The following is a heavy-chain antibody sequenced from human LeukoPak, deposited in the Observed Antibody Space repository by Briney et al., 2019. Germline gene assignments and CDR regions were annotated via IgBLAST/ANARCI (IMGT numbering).Heavy chain of an antibody. Sequence: GGSLRLSCAASGFTFSSYAMSWVRQAPGKGLEWVSAISGSGGSTYYADSVKGRFTISRDNSKNTLYLQMNSLRAEDTAVYYCARDGSSGWYRQYYFDYWGQGTLVTVSS. J-gene: IGHJ4*02. CDR1: GFTFSSYA. V-gene: IGHV3-23*01. CDR3: ARDGSSGWYRQYYFDY. CDR2: ISGSGGST. D-gene: IGHD6-19*01.